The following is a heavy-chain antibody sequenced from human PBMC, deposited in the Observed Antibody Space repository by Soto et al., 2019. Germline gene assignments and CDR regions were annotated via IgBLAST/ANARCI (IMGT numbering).Heavy chain of an antibody. CDR3: ARDYYYDSSGLILPGWAFDI. CDR1: GFTFSSYE. J-gene: IGHJ3*02. CDR2: ISSSGSTI. V-gene: IGHV3-48*03. Sequence: EVQLVESGGGLVQPGGSLRLSCAASGFTFSSYEMNWVRQAPGKGLEWVSYISSSGSTIYYADSVKGRFTISRDNAKNSLYMQKNSLRAEDTAVYYCARDYYYDSSGLILPGWAFDIWGQGTMVTVSS. D-gene: IGHD3-22*01.